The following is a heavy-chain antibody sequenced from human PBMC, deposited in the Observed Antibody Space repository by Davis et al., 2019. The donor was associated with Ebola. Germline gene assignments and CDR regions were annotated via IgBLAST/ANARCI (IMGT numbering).Heavy chain of an antibody. Sequence: SETLSLTCTVSGGSISSSSYYWGWIRQPPGKGLEWIGSIYYSGSTYYNPSLKSRVTISVDTSKNQFSLKLSSVTAADTAVYYCARLPDVLRFLEWLIDYWGQGTLVTVSS. D-gene: IGHD3-3*01. CDR2: IYYSGST. CDR3: ARLPDVLRFLEWLIDY. CDR1: GGSISSSSYY. J-gene: IGHJ4*02. V-gene: IGHV4-39*01.